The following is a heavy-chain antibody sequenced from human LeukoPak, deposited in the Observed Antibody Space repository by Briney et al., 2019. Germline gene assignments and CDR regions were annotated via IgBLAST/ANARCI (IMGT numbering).Heavy chain of an antibody. CDR3: AKGSSGYFVDL. V-gene: IGHV3-23*01. CDR1: GFIFNNYG. D-gene: IGHD3-22*01. CDR2: ISNDGGGT. J-gene: IGHJ5*02. Sequence: PGGSLRLSCAASGFIFNNYGLIWVRQAPGKGLEWFSAISNDGGGTNYADFVKGRFTISRDNSKNTLFLQMNSLRAEDTALYYCAKGSSGYFVDLWGQGTLVTVPS.